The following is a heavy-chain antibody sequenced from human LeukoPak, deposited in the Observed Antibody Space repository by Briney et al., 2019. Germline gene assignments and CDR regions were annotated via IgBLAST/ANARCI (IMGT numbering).Heavy chain of an antibody. Sequence: GASVKVSCKASGYTFTNYGLSWVRQAPGQGLEWMGWISAYNGNTNYAPRLQGRLTMTTDTSTNTAYMELRSLRSDDTAVYYCARDDYSNPRPYYYYGMDVWGQGTTVTVSS. CDR1: GYTFTNYG. J-gene: IGHJ6*02. CDR3: ARDDYSNPRPYYYYGMDV. V-gene: IGHV1-18*01. CDR2: ISAYNGNT. D-gene: IGHD4-11*01.